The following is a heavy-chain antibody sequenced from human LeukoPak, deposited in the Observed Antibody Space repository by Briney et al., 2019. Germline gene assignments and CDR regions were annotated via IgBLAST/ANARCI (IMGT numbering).Heavy chain of an antibody. CDR2: INTDGSTI. V-gene: IGHV3-74*01. Sequence: GGSLRLSCAPSGFTFSSYWMHWVCQAPGKGLVWVSRINTDGSTITYADSVKGRFTISRDNAKNTLYLQMNSLRAEDTAVYFCARERKSSTSMDYWGQGTLVTVSS. CDR1: GFTFSSYW. D-gene: IGHD2-2*01. CDR3: ARERKSSTSMDY. J-gene: IGHJ4*02.